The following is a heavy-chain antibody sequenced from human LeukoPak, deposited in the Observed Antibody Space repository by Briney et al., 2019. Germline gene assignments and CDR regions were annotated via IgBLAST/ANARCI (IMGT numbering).Heavy chain of an antibody. D-gene: IGHD5-24*01. V-gene: IGHV3-30*04. Sequence: GGSLRLSCAASGFAFNTFAMNWVRQAPGKGLEWVVVISYDGSDKYYADSVKGRFTISRDNSENTLYLQMNSLGPEDTAMYYCASGKWLQSYFDYWGQGTLVTVSS. J-gene: IGHJ4*02. CDR1: GFAFNTFA. CDR3: ASGKWLQSYFDY. CDR2: ISYDGSDK.